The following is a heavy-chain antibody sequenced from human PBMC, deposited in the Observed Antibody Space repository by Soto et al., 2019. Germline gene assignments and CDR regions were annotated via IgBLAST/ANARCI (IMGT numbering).Heavy chain of an antibody. V-gene: IGHV1-69*08. Sequence: QVQLVQSGAELKKPGSSVKVSCKASGGTFGSYSISWVRQAPGQGLEWMGRVVPFLRRTDYAQKFQGRVTMIADKSTTTAYMELTSLRAEDTAVYYCAREGFGQVPCNYWGQGTLVTVSS. J-gene: IGHJ4*02. CDR1: GGTFGSYS. D-gene: IGHD3-10*01. CDR3: AREGFGQVPCNY. CDR2: VVPFLRRT.